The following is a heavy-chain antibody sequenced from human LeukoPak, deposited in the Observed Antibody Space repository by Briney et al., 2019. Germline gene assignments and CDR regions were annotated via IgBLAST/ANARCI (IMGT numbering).Heavy chain of an antibody. CDR2: IYASGST. Sequence: SETLSLTCTVSGGSISSYWSWIRQPAGKGLEWIGRIYASGSTYYNPSLKSRVTMSVDTSKNQFSLRLTTVTAADTAVYYRARDSNLEYSSSRGLGRWGQGTLVTVSS. CDR1: GGSISSY. D-gene: IGHD6-6*01. CDR3: ARDSNLEYSSSRGLGR. J-gene: IGHJ4*02. V-gene: IGHV4-4*07.